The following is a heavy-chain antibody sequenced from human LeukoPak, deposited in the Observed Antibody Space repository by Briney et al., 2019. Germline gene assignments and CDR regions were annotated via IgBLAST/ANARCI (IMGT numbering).Heavy chain of an antibody. CDR1: GGSFSGYY. V-gene: IGHV4-34*01. D-gene: IGHD1-26*01. J-gene: IGHJ5*02. CDR3: ARGFGVPAACSIVRATPGHPFWFDP. Sequence: SETLSLTCAVYGGSFSGYYWSWIRQPPGKGLEWIGEINHSGSTNYNPSMKSRVTISVDTSKNQFSLKLSSVTAADTAVYYCARGFGVPAACSIVRATPGHPFWFDPWGQGTLVTVSS. CDR2: INHSGST.